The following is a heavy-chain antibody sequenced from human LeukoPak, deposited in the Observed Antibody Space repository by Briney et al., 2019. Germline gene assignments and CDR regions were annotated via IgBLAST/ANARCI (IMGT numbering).Heavy chain of an antibody. Sequence: PSETLSPTCTVSGGSISSYYWSWIRQPPGKGLEWIGYIYYSGSTNYNPSLKSRVTISVDTSKNQFSLKLSSVTAADTAVYYCARKRNYYGGNAFDYWGQGTLVTVSS. V-gene: IGHV4-59*08. D-gene: IGHD4-23*01. J-gene: IGHJ4*02. CDR2: IYYSGST. CDR3: ARKRNYYGGNAFDY. CDR1: GGSISSYY.